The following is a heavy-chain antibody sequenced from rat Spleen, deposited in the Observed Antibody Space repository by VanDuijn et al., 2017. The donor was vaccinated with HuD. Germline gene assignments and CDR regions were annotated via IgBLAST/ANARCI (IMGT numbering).Heavy chain of an antibody. CDR1: GFTFDDYY. V-gene: IGHV5-7*01. J-gene: IGHJ2*01. CDR2: ISSDGRRN. D-gene: IGHD1-9*01. CDR3: ARRHYGYTDYFDY. Sequence: EVQLVESGGGFVQPGRSMKLSCAASGFTFDDYYMAWVRQAPKKGLEWVATISSDGRRNYYRDSVKGRFTISRANAKSTLNLQMDSLRSEDTATYYCARRHYGYTDYFDYWGQGVMVTVSS.